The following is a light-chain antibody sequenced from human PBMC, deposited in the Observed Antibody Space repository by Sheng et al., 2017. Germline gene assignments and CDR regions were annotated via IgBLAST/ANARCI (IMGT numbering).Light chain of an antibody. CDR3: QQYGSSPPLT. CDR1: QNIRNNN. J-gene: IGKJ4*01. Sequence: VVLTQSPGTLSLSPGERASLSCRTSQNIRNNNLAWFQQKPGQAPRLLIYGASSRATGIPDRFSGSGSGTDFTLTISRLEPEDFAVYYCQQYGSSPPLTFGGGYQGGDQT. CDR2: GAS. V-gene: IGKV3-20*01.